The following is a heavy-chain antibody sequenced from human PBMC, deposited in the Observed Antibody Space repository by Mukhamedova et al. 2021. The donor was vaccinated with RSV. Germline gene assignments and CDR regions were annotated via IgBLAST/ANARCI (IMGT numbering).Heavy chain of an antibody. J-gene: IGHJ5*02. V-gene: IGHV3-74*01. CDR3: AKGSTFGAYAASA. CDR2: ITSDGSSI. D-gene: IGHD3-10*02. CDR1: YW. Sequence: YWMHWFRQAPGKGLVWVSRITSDGSSIRYAEFVKDRFTISRDNAKNTLYLQMNSLRASDTAVYYCAKGSTFGAYAASACGRGTLVT.